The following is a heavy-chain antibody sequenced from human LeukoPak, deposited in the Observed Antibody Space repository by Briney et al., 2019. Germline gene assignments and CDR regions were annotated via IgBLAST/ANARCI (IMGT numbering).Heavy chain of an antibody. Sequence: PGRSLRLSCAASGFTFSSYGMHWVRQAPGKGLEWVAVIWYDGSNKYYADSVKGRFTISRDNSKNTLYLQMNSLRAEDTAVYYCARDREYCSGGSCYSVCDYWGQGTLVTVSS. CDR2: IWYDGSNK. CDR1: GFTFSSYG. D-gene: IGHD2-15*01. J-gene: IGHJ4*02. CDR3: ARDREYCSGGSCYSVCDY. V-gene: IGHV3-33*08.